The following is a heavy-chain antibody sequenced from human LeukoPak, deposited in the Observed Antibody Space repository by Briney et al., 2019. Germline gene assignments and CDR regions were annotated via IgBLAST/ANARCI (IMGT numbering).Heavy chain of an antibody. CDR1: GYTFGGYY. D-gene: IGHD3-22*01. Sequence: GASVKVSCKASGYTFGGYYMHWVRQAPGQGLEWMGWINPNSGGTNYAQKFQGRVTMTRDTSISTAYMELSRLRSDDTAVYYCARDQNYYDSSGCFDYWGQGTLVTVSS. CDR2: INPNSGGT. CDR3: ARDQNYYDSSGCFDY. V-gene: IGHV1-2*02. J-gene: IGHJ4*02.